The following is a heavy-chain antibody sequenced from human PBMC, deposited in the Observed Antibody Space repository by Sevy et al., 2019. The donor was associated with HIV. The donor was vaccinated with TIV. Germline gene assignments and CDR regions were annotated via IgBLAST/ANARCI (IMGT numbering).Heavy chain of an antibody. CDR2: IKSKTDGGTT. Sequence: GGYLRLSCAASGFTFSNAWMSWVRQAPGKGLEWVGRIKSKTDGGTTDYAAPVKGRFTISRDDSKNTLYLQMNSLKTEDTAVYYCTTQIQLWLRGYYYYYGMDVWGQGTTVTVSS. CDR1: GFTFSNAW. CDR3: TTQIQLWLRGYYYYYGMDV. D-gene: IGHD5-18*01. V-gene: IGHV3-15*01. J-gene: IGHJ6*02.